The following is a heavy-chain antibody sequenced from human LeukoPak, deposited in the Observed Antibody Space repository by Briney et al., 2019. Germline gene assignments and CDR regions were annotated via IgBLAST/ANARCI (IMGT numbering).Heavy chain of an antibody. CDR1: GYTFTGYY. V-gene: IGHV1-2*02. J-gene: IGHJ4*02. CDR2: INPNSGGT. D-gene: IGHD3-22*01. Sequence: GASVKVSCKASGYTFTGYYIHWVRQAPGQGLEWMGWINPNSGGTNYAQKFQGRVTMTRDTSISTAYMELSRLRSDDTAVYYCARVRSYDSSGYFDYWGQGTLVTVSS. CDR3: ARVRSYDSSGYFDY.